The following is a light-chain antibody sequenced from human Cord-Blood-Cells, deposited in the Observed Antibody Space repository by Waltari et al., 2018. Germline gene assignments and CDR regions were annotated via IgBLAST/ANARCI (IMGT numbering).Light chain of an antibody. CDR1: QSISSY. J-gene: IGKJ3*01. CDR2: AAS. V-gene: IGKV1-39*01. CDR3: QQSYSTPGFT. Sequence: DIQMTQSLSSLSASVGDRVTITCRASQSISSYLNWYQQKPGKAPKLLIYAASSLQSGVPSRFSGSGSGTDFTLTISSLQPEDFATYYCQQSYSTPGFTFGPGTKVDIK.